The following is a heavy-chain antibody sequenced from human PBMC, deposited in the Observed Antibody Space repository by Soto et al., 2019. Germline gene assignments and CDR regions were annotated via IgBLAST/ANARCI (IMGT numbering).Heavy chain of an antibody. CDR2: ISYDGSNK. J-gene: IGHJ6*02. V-gene: IGHV3-30-3*01. CDR1: GFTFSSYA. D-gene: IGHD4-17*01. CDR3: ARDCEVAATTDTPKYYYSYYGMDV. Sequence: GVLRLSCAASGFTFSSYAMHWVRQAPGKGLEGVAVISYDGSNKYYADSVNGRFTISRDNSKNTLELQMNSLRAEDTAVYYCARDCEVAATTDTPKYYYSYYGMDVWGQGTTVTVSS.